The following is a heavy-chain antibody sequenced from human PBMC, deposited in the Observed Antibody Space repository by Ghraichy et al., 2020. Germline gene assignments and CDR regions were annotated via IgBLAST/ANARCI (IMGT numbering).Heavy chain of an antibody. J-gene: IGHJ6*02. CDR3: ARGGGYCSSTSCYDYYYYGMDV. V-gene: IGHV4-59*01. Sequence: SETLSLTCTVSGGSISSYYWSWIRQPPGKGLEWIGYIYYSGSTNYNPSLKSRVTISVDTSKNQFSLKLSSVTAADTAVYYCARGGGYCSSTSCYDYYYYGMDVWGQGTTVTVSS. CDR1: GGSISSYY. D-gene: IGHD2-2*01. CDR2: IYYSGST.